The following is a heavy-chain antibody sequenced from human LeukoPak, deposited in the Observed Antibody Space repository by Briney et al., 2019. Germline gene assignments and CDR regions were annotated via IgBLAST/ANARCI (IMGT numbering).Heavy chain of an antibody. CDR3: ARATDYYYYYYMVV. J-gene: IGHJ6*03. V-gene: IGHV3-7*01. CDR2: IKQDGSEK. Sequence: PGGSLRLSCAASGFTFSSYWMSWVRQAPGKGLEWVANIKQDGSEKYYVDSVKGRFTISRGNAKNSLYLQMNSLRAEDTAVYYCARATDYYYYYYMVVWGKGTTVTVSS. CDR1: GFTFSSYW.